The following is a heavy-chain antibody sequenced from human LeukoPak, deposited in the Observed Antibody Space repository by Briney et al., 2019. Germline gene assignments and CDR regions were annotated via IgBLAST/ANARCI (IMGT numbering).Heavy chain of an antibody. J-gene: IGHJ6*04. CDR1: GGTFSSYA. CDR3: ARGRWYYYGSGSYTPVKNYYYGMDV. Sequence: SVKVSCKASGGTFSSYAISWVRQAPGQGLEWMGRIIPIFGTANYAQKFQGRVTITADKSTSTAYMELSSLRSEDTAVYYCARGRWYYYGSGSYTPVKNYYYGMDVWGKGTTVTVSS. V-gene: IGHV1-69*06. D-gene: IGHD3-10*01. CDR2: IIPIFGTA.